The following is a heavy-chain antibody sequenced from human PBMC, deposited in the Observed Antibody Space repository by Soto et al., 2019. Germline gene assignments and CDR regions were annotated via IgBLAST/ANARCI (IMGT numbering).Heavy chain of an antibody. CDR3: ARGGWNYGPGPFDL. V-gene: IGHV1-18*04. CDR2: IIAYNGKT. Sequence: QVQLVQSGTEVKTPVASVKVSFHASGYTFTNYGINCVRQAPGQGLEWMAWIIAYNGKTHHVPFVQDRVTMTTDTSTRTAYMELTSLISDATAVYYCARGGWNYGPGPFDLWGQGTMVTVSS. CDR1: GYTFTNYG. D-gene: IGHD1-7*01. J-gene: IGHJ3*01.